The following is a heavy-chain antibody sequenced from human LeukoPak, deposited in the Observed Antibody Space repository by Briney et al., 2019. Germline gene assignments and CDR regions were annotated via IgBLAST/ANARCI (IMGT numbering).Heavy chain of an antibody. V-gene: IGHV3-23*01. CDR3: AKDTTGSIFGVVIPYYFDY. J-gene: IGHJ4*02. D-gene: IGHD3-3*02. Sequence: GGSLRLSCAASGFTFSDYYMSWIRQAPGKGLEWVSAISGSGGSTYYADSVKGRFTISRDNSKNTLYLQMNSLRAEDTAVYYCAKDTTGSIFGVVIPYYFDYWGQGTLVTVSS. CDR1: GFTFSDYY. CDR2: ISGSGGST.